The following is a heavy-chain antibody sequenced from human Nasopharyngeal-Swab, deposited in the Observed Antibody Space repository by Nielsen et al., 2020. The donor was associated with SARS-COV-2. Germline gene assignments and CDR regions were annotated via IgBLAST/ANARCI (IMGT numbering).Heavy chain of an antibody. CDR3: ARDYYDSSGEEEYGVYFDY. Sequence: GESLKISCAASGFGFSSYSMIWLRHTPGRGLEWVSHISPSSSTIFYADSVKGRFTISRDYAKNSLYLQMNSLRAEDTAVYYCARDYYDSSGEEEYGVYFDYWGQGTLVTVSS. V-gene: IGHV3-48*04. CDR1: GFGFSSYS. J-gene: IGHJ4*02. CDR2: ISPSSSTI. D-gene: IGHD3-22*01.